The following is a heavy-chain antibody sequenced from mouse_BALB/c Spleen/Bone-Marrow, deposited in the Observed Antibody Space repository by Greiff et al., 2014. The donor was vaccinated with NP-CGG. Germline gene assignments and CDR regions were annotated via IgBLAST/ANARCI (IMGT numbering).Heavy chain of an antibody. D-gene: IGHD2-1*01. V-gene: IGHV3-1*02. CDR2: IRYSGST. CDR3: ARRGDYYGNYADY. CDR1: GYSINSGYS. J-gene: IGHJ4*01. Sequence: VQLKESGPDLVKPSQSLSLTCTVTGYSINSGYSWHWIRQFPGNKLEWMGYIRYSGSTNYNPSLKSRISITRDTSKNHFFLQLNSVTTEDTATYYCARRGDYYGNYADYWGQGTSVTVSS.